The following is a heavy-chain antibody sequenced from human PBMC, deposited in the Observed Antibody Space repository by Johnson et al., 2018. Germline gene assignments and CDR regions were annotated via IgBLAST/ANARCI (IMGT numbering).Heavy chain of an antibody. CDR3: AKDTGYYDSSGYYGYFQH. CDR1: GVTFDDYA. Sequence: VQLVESGGGLVQPGRSLRLSCAASGVTFDDYAMHWVRQAPGKGLEWVSGISWHSGSIGYADSVQGRFTISRDNAKNSLYLQMNSLRAEDTALYYCAKDTGYYDSSGYYGYFQHWGQGTLVTVSS. CDR2: ISWHSGSI. V-gene: IGHV3-9*01. J-gene: IGHJ1*01. D-gene: IGHD3-22*01.